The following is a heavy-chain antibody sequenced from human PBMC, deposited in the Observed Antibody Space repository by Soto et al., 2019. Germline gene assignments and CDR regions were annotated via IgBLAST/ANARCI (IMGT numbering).Heavy chain of an antibody. V-gene: IGHV3-64D*06. CDR3: GKRDGDCYAFDI. CDR1: GFTFSSYA. J-gene: IGHJ3*02. D-gene: IGHD2-21*02. Sequence: GGSLRLSCSASGFTFSSYAIHWVRPAPGKGLQYVSAISSNGGSTYYADSVKGRFTISRDNSKNTPYLQMNRLRAEDTAMDYWGKRDGDCYAFDIWGHGRTVTVSS. CDR2: ISSNGGST.